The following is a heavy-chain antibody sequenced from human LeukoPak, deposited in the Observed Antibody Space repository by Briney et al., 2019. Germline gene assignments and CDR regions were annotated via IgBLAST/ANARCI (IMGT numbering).Heavy chain of an antibody. V-gene: IGHV3-7*01. J-gene: IGHJ4*02. Sequence: GGSLRLSCAASGLTFSSYWMSWVRQAPGKGLEWVANIKEDGSEKHYVDSVKGRFTISRDNAKSSLYLQMNSLRAEDTAVYYCARDRTRCFYWGQGTLVTVSS. D-gene: IGHD2-8*01. CDR1: GLTFSSYW. CDR2: IKEDGSEK. CDR3: ARDRTRCFY.